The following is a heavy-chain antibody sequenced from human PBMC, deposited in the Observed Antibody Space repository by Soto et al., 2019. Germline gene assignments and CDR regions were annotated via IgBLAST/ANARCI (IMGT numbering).Heavy chain of an antibody. CDR2: TYYRSKWYN. CDR1: GDSVSSNSAA. J-gene: IGHJ5*02. CDR3: ARDPGCSSTSCYRYNWFDP. V-gene: IGHV6-1*01. D-gene: IGHD2-2*01. Sequence: SQTLSLTCAISGDSVSSNSAAWNWIRQSPSRGLEWLGRTYYRSKWYNDYAVSVKSRITINPDTSKNQFSLQLNSVTPEDTVVYYCARDPGCSSTSCYRYNWFDPWGQGTLVTVSS.